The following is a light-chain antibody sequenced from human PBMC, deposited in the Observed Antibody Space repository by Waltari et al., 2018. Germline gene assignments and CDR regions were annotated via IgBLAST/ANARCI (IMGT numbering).Light chain of an antibody. CDR3: AAWDDSLNGHIS. Sequence: QSVLTQPPSASGPPGQRVTISCSGSSSNIGSTTVNWYQQLPGTAPKLLIYSDNQRPQGVPDRISGSKAGPPASRAIRGRESWDGAYYYCAAWDDSLNGHISFGGGAKLNGL. CDR1: SSNIGSTT. J-gene: IGLJ2*01. CDR2: SDN. V-gene: IGLV1-44*01.